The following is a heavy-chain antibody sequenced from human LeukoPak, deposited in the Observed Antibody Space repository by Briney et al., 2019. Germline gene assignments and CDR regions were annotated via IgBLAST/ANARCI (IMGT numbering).Heavy chain of an antibody. V-gene: IGHV4-4*07. CDR3: ARDKPYYYGSGSSQYYFDY. J-gene: IGHJ4*02. CDR2: IYTSGST. D-gene: IGHD3-10*01. CDR1: GGSISSYY. Sequence: SETLSLTCTVSGGSISSYYWSWIRQPAGKGLEWIGRIYTSGSTNYNPSLKSRVTMSVDTSKNQFSLKLSSVTAADTAVYYCARDKPYYYGSGSSQYYFDYWGQGTLVTVSS.